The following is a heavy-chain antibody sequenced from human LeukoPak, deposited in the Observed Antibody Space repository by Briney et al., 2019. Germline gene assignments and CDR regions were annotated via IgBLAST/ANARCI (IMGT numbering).Heavy chain of an antibody. CDR2: ISGSGGST. J-gene: IGHJ3*02. CDR1: GFTFSSYA. Sequence: GGSLRLSCAASGFTFSSYAMSWVRQAPGKGLEWVSAISGSGGSTYYADSVKGRFTISRDNAKNSLYLQMNSLRAEDTALYYCARGCVVADAFDIWGQGTMVTVSS. D-gene: IGHD2-15*01. V-gene: IGHV3-23*01. CDR3: ARGCVVADAFDI.